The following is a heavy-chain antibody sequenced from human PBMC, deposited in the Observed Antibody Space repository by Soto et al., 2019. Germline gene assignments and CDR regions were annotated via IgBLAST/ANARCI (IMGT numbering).Heavy chain of an antibody. CDR1: GGSISSSYYY. CDR2: IYYSGGT. V-gene: IGHV4-39*01. CDR3: ARHDSRSGYYPDY. D-gene: IGHD3-3*01. J-gene: IGHJ4*02. Sequence: QLQLQESGPGLVRPSETLSLTCTVSGGSISSSYYYWGWIRQPPGKGLEWIGYIYYSGGTYYNPSLKSRVTISVDTAKNQSSLRLSSVTAADTAVYSCARHDSRSGYYPDYWGQGTLVTVSS.